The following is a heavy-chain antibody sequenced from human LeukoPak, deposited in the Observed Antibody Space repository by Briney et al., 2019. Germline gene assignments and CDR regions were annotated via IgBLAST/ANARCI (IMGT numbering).Heavy chain of an antibody. Sequence: TGGSLRLSCAASGFTFSTYWMNWVRQAPGKGLEWVANIKQDGSEKYYVDSVKGRFTISRDNAKNSLYLQMNSLRAEDTAVYYCARDRWELLSNPYHYCGLDVWGQGTTVTVSS. D-gene: IGHD2-15*01. CDR2: IKQDGSEK. V-gene: IGHV3-7*03. CDR3: ARDRWELLSNPYHYCGLDV. J-gene: IGHJ6*02. CDR1: GFTFSTYW.